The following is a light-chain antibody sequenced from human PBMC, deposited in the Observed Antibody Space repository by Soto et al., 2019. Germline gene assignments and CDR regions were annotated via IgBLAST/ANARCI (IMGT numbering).Light chain of an antibody. CDR2: GAS. V-gene: IGKV3-11*01. Sequence: EVVLTQSPATLSVSPGERATLSCRSSQTVSRSLAWYQQKPGQAPRLLIYGASARATGIPGRFSGSGSGTDFTLTISALEPEDFAVYYCQERSHWTFGRGTKVDI. CDR1: QTVSRS. J-gene: IGKJ1*01. CDR3: QERSHWT.